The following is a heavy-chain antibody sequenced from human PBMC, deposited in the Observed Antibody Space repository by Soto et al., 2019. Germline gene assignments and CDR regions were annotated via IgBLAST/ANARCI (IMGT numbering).Heavy chain of an antibody. CDR2: IYYSGST. CDR3: ARVRYTGRIAAAGSNYGMDV. CDR1: GGSISSGDYY. Sequence: SETLSLTCTVSGGSISSGDYYWSWIRQPPGKGLEWIGYIYYSGSTYYNPSLKSRVTISVDTSKNQFSLKLSSVTAADTAVYYCARVRYTGRIAAAGSNYGMDVWGQGTTVTVSS. V-gene: IGHV4-30-4*01. J-gene: IGHJ6*02. D-gene: IGHD6-13*01.